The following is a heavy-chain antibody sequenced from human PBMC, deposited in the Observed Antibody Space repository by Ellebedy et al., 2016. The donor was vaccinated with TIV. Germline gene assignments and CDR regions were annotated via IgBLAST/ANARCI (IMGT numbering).Heavy chain of an antibody. D-gene: IGHD2-21*02. CDR2: ISSSGGTT. Sequence: GESLKISCAASGFNFITYAMTWVRQAPGKGLEWVSGISSSGGTTYYVDSVKGRFTISRDNSKKTLFLQMNSLRAEDTAIYYWAKNCVAVTALLDFWGQGTLVTVSS. CDR1: GFNFITYA. V-gene: IGHV3-23*01. CDR3: AKNCVAVTALLDF. J-gene: IGHJ4*02.